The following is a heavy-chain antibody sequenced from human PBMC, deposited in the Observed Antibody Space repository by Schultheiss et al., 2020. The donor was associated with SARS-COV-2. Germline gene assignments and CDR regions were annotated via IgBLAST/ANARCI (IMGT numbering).Heavy chain of an antibody. V-gene: IGHV3-33*01. Sequence: GGSLRLSCAASGFTFSSYGMHWVRQAPGKGLEWVAVIWYDGSNKYYADSVKGRFTISRDNAKNSLYLQMNSLRAEDTAVYYCARGRRLGIVVVVAPQYFQHWGQGTLVTVSS. J-gene: IGHJ1*01. CDR3: ARGRRLGIVVVVAPQYFQH. CDR1: GFTFSSYG. D-gene: IGHD2-15*01. CDR2: IWYDGSNK.